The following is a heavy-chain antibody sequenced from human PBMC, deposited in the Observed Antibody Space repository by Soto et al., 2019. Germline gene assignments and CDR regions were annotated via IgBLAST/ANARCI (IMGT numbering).Heavy chain of an antibody. CDR3: FTDRQFRPAY. CDR2: ISSSSSTI. J-gene: IGHJ4*02. CDR1: RFTFSSYS. D-gene: IGHD4-4*01. Sequence: PGGSLRLSCAASRFTFSSYSMNWVRQAPGKGLEWVSYISSSSSTIYYAALVKGRFTILRDDSRSRVYLQMTSLKTEDTALYYCFTDRQFRPAYWGQGTLVTVS. V-gene: IGHV3-48*01.